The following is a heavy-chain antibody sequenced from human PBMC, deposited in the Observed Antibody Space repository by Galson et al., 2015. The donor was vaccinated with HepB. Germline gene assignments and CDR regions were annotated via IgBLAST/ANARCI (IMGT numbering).Heavy chain of an antibody. D-gene: IGHD2-15*01. CDR3: ARDNRCSGGSCYSQDAFDI. Sequence: SVKVSCKASGGTFSSYAISWVRQAPGQGLEWMGGIIPIFGTANYAQKFQGRVTITADESTSTAYMELSSLRSEDTAVYYCARDNRCSGGSCYSQDAFDIWGQGTLVTVSS. J-gene: IGHJ4*02. CDR2: IIPIFGTA. V-gene: IGHV1-69*13. CDR1: GGTFSSYA.